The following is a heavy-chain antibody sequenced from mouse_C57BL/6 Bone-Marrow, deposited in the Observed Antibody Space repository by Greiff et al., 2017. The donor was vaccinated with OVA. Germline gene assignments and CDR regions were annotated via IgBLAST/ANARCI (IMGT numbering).Heavy chain of an antibody. V-gene: IGHV14-4*01. CDR2: IDPENGDT. CDR3: TTWGYYGSRRYFDV. J-gene: IGHJ1*03. CDR1: GFNIKDDY. Sequence: EVQLQQSGAELVRPGASVKLSCTASGFNIKDDYMHWVKQRPEQGLEWIGWIDPENGDTEYASKFQGKATITADTSSNTAYLQLSSLTSEDTAVYYCTTWGYYGSRRYFDVWGTGTTVTVSS. D-gene: IGHD1-1*01.